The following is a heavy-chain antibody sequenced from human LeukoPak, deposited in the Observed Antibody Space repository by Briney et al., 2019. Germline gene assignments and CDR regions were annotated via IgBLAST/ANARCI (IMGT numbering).Heavy chain of an antibody. D-gene: IGHD6-19*01. CDR2: VYYDGSNR. Sequence: PGPSLTLSCAASGFTFSTYAMHWVRQPPGKGLEWVALVYYDGSNRYYGDFVKGRFTISRDNPKKTLYLQMNSLRAEDTAVYYCARDGLAVAPGPLVDYWGQGTLVTVSS. J-gene: IGHJ4*02. CDR3: ARDGLAVAPGPLVDY. V-gene: IGHV3-30*12. CDR1: GFTFSTYA.